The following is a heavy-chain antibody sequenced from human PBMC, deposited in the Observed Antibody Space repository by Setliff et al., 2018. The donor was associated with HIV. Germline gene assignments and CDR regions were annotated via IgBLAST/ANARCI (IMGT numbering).Heavy chain of an antibody. CDR3: ARVLLSGWLYFDY. CDR1: GYTFTSNH. D-gene: IGHD6-19*01. J-gene: IGHJ4*02. Sequence: GASVKVSCKASGYTFTSNHMHWGRQAPGQGLEWMGTINPSGGDTIYAPEFQGRVTMTTDTSTRTAYMELSGLTSEDTAVYYCARVLLSGWLYFDYWGQGTLVTVSS. CDR2: INPSGGDT. V-gene: IGHV1-46*01.